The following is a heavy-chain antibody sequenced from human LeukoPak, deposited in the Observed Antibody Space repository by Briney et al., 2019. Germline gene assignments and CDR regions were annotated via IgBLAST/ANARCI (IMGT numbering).Heavy chain of an antibody. Sequence: GGSLRLSCAASGFTFSGYAMSWVRQTPGKGLEWVSAISGSGGNTFYGDSVKGRFTISRDNSKNTLYLQMTSLGAEDTAVYYCAKDGQWLVNNCFDTWGQGTLVTVSS. CDR2: ISGSGGNT. CDR3: AKDGQWLVNNCFDT. J-gene: IGHJ5*02. V-gene: IGHV3-23*01. CDR1: GFTFSGYA. D-gene: IGHD6-19*01.